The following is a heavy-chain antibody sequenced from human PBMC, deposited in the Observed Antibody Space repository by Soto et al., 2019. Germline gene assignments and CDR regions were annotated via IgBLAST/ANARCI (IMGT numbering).Heavy chain of an antibody. Sequence: EVQLVESAGGLVQPGGSLRLSCAASGFTFSSYWMHWVRQAPGKGLVWVSRINSDGSITNYADSVKGRFTISRDNAENPLYLQMNGLSAEATAVYYCARAGYSSGWYYFDYWGQGTLVIVSS. CDR3: ARAGYSSGWYYFDY. D-gene: IGHD6-19*01. CDR2: INSDGSIT. CDR1: GFTFSSYW. V-gene: IGHV3-74*01. J-gene: IGHJ4*02.